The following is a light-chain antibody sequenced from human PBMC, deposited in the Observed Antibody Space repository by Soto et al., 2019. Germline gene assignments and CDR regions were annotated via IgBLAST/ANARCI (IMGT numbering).Light chain of an antibody. CDR3: QQYHIHST. CDR1: ESINIW. Sequence: DIPMTQSPSTLSASVGDRVTITCRASESINIWLAWFQQKPGKAPKLLISKASTLESGIPSRFSGSGSGTEFTLTISSLQPDDFATYHCQQYHIHSTFGQGTKVEVK. J-gene: IGKJ1*01. CDR2: KAS. V-gene: IGKV1-5*03.